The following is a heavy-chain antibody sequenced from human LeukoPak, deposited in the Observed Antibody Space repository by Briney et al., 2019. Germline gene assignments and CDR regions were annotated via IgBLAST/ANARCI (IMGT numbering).Heavy chain of an antibody. Sequence: SETLSLTCAVSGGSISSDDYYWTWIRQPPGKDLEWIGYIYYSGSTYYNPSLKSRVTISIDTSKNQFSLKLISVTAADTAVYYCARAPSRLGGWLDPWGQGTLSPSPQ. V-gene: IGHV4-30-4*01. CDR3: ARAPSRLGGWLDP. D-gene: IGHD3-16*01. CDR2: IYYSGST. J-gene: IGHJ5*02. CDR1: GGSISSDDYY.